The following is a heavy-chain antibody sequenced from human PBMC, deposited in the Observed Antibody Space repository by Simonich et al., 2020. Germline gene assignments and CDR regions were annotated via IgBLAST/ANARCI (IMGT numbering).Heavy chain of an antibody. CDR1: GFTFSSYW. Sequence: EVQLVESGGGLVQPGGSLRLSCAASGFTFSSYWMSWVRQAPGKGLEWVANIKQDGSEKYYVDAVKGRFTISSDNAKNSLYLQMNSLRAEDTAVYYCARDGLGTAYYYYMDVGGKGTTVTVSS. CDR2: IKQDGSEK. D-gene: IGHD7-27*01. CDR3: ARDGLGTAYYYYMDV. V-gene: IGHV3-7*01. J-gene: IGHJ6*03.